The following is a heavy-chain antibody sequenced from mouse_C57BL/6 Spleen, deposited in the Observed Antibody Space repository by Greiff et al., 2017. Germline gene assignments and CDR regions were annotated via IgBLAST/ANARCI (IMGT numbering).Heavy chain of an antibody. CDR2: IYPGSGST. CDR3: ARSGVTTRAWFAY. V-gene: IGHV1-55*01. CDR1: GYTFTSYW. D-gene: IGHD2-2*01. Sequence: QVQLQQPGAELVKPGASVKMSCKASGYTFTSYWITWVKQRPGQGLEWIGDIYPGSGSTNYNEKFKSKATLTVDTSSSTAYMQLSSLTSEDSAVYYCARSGVTTRAWFAYWGQGTLVTVSA. J-gene: IGHJ3*01.